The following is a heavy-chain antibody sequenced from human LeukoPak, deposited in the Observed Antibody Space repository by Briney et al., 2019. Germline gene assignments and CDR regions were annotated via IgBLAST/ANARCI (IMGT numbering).Heavy chain of an antibody. CDR3: ARLRYSGYDWEGIYYYYYYMDV. J-gene: IGHJ6*03. V-gene: IGHV4-34*01. D-gene: IGHD5-12*01. Sequence: PSETLSLTCAVYGGSFSGYYWSWIRQPPGKGLEWIGEINHSGSTNYNPSLKSRVTISVDTSKNQFSLKLSSVTAADTAVYYCARLRYSGYDWEGIYYYYYYMDVWGKGTTVTISS. CDR1: GGSFSGYY. CDR2: INHSGST.